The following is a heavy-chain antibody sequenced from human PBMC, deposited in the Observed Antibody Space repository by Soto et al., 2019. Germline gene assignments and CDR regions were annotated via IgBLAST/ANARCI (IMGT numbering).Heavy chain of an antibody. Sequence: SETLSLTCAVSGGSISSSNWWSWVRQPPGKGLEWIGEVYHSGSTNYNPSLKSRVTISVDKSKNQFSLKLSSVTAADTAVYYCATARMEYYFDYWGQGTLVTVSS. J-gene: IGHJ4*02. CDR2: VYHSGST. V-gene: IGHV4-4*02. CDR1: GGSISSSNW. CDR3: ATARMEYYFDY. D-gene: IGHD3-3*01.